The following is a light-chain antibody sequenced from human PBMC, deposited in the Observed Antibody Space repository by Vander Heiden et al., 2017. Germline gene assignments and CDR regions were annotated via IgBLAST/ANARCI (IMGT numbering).Light chain of an antibody. CDR2: WAS. Sequence: DIVMTQSPASIAASLGERATINCKSSQSFLYSSNNKNYLAWYQQKPGQPPKLLIYWASTRESGVPDRFSGSGSGTDFTLTISSLQAEDVAVYYCQQYYSTHWTFGQGTKVEIK. J-gene: IGKJ1*01. CDR3: QQYYSTHWT. V-gene: IGKV4-1*01. CDR1: QSFLYSSNNKNY.